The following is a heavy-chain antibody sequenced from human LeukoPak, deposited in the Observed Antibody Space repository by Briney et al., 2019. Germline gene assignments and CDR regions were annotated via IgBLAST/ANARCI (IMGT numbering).Heavy chain of an antibody. J-gene: IGHJ4*02. Sequence: PSETLSLTCTVSGGSIGSYYWNWIRQPPGKGLEWIGYVSYSGSTNYNPSLKSRVTMSVDKSKNQFSLKLSSVTAADTAVSFCASATSGYYFDFWDQGTLVTVSS. V-gene: IGHV4-59*01. CDR3: ASATSGYYFDF. CDR2: VSYSGST. D-gene: IGHD3-22*01. CDR1: GGSIGSYY.